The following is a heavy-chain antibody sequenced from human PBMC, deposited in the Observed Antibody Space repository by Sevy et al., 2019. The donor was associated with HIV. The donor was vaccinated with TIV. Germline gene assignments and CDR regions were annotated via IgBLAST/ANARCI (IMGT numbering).Heavy chain of an antibody. CDR3: VREGVGGYSYSLDC. V-gene: IGHV3-7*01. D-gene: IGHD5-18*01. J-gene: IGHJ4*02. CDR1: GFTFSSYW. CDR2: MKEVGSER. Sequence: GGSLRLSCAASGFTFSSYWMSWDRQAPGKGLEWVATMKEVGSERNYVYSVKGRFTISRDNAKNSLYLQMNSLRDEDTAVYYGVREGVGGYSYSLDCWGQGTLVTVSS.